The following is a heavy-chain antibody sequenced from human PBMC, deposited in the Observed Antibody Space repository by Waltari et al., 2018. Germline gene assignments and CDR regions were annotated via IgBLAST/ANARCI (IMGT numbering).Heavy chain of an antibody. CDR2: INHSGST. V-gene: IGHV4-31*03. Sequence: QLQLQESGPGLLKPSQTLSLTCTVSGGSISSGGYYWSWIRQHPGKGLEWIGEINHSGSTNYKPSLKSRVTISVDTSKNQFSLKLSSVTAADTAVYYCARARFPGIAVAGRRIPQGDYWGQGTLVTVSS. D-gene: IGHD6-19*01. CDR3: ARARFPGIAVAGRRIPQGDY. CDR1: GGSISSGGYY. J-gene: IGHJ4*02.